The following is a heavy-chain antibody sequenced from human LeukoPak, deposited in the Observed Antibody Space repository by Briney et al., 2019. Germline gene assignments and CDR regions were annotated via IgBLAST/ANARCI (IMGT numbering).Heavy chain of an antibody. D-gene: IGHD6-13*01. CDR2: IIPIFGIV. J-gene: IGHJ4*02. Sequence: SVKVSCKASGGTFSRNAINWVRQAPGQGFEWMGGIIPIFGIVSYAQKFQGRVTITTDESTSTAYMELSSLRSDDTAVYTCVRDARGFDSNWYGGYFDYWGQGTLVTVSS. V-gene: IGHV1-69*05. CDR3: VRDARGFDSNWYGGYFDY. CDR1: GGTFSRNA.